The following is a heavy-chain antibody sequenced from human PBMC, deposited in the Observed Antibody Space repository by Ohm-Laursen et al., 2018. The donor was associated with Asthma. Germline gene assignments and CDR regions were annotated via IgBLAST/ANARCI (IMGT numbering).Heavy chain of an antibody. CDR1: GGSVSSGSYY. D-gene: IGHD6-13*01. V-gene: IGHV4-61*01. Sequence: SETLSLTCTVSGGSVSSGSYYWSWIRQPPGKGLEWIGYIYYSGSTNYNPSLKNRVTISVDTSKNQFSLKLSSVTAADTAVYYCARSETGGQQLVFDYWGQGTLVTVSS. CDR3: ARSETGGQQLVFDY. J-gene: IGHJ4*02. CDR2: IYYSGST.